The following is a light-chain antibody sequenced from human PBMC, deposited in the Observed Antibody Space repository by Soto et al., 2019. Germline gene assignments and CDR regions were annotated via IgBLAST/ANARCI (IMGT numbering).Light chain of an antibody. Sequence: EVVLTQSPATLSLSPGERATLSCRASQSVSRFLAWYQQKPGQAPRLLIFDASLRATRIPVRFSGSGSGADFTLTISSLEPEDFAVYYCQQRSDWPWTFGQGTKLEIK. CDR3: QQRSDWPWT. CDR1: QSVSRF. V-gene: IGKV3-11*01. J-gene: IGKJ1*01. CDR2: DAS.